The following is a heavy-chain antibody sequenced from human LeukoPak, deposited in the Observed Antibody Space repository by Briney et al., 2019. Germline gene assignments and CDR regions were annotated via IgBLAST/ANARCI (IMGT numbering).Heavy chain of an antibody. Sequence: PSETLSLTCTVSGGSISSYYWSWIRQPPGKGLEWIGYIYYSGSTNYNPSLKSRVTISVDTSKNQFSLKLSSVTAADTAVYYCARVVSGYDYYYYYYMDVWGKGTTVTVSS. CDR1: GGSISSYY. CDR3: ARVVSGYDYYYYYYMDV. V-gene: IGHV4-59*01. J-gene: IGHJ6*03. CDR2: IYYSGST. D-gene: IGHD5-12*01.